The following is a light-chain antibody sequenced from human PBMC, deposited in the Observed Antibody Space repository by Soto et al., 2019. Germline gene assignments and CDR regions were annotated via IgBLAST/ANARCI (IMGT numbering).Light chain of an antibody. CDR1: SSDVGGYNY. Sequence: QSALTQPASVSGSPGQSITISCTGTSSDVGGYNYVSWYQQHPGKAPKLMIYDVSNRPSGVSNRFSGSKSGNTASLTISGLQAEDEAAYYCSSYTSSTPSSFGTGTKVTVL. CDR3: SSYTSSTPSS. J-gene: IGLJ1*01. CDR2: DVS. V-gene: IGLV2-14*03.